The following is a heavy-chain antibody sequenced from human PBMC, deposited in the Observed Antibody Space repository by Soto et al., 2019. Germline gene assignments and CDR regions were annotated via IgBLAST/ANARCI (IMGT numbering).Heavy chain of an antibody. D-gene: IGHD3-9*01. CDR3: GAGNYDSSGFYGDY. J-gene: IGHJ4*02. CDR2: IWYDGSEE. V-gene: IGHV3-33*01. CDR1: GFTFSNFG. Sequence: QAQLVQSGGGVVQAGESLTLACVGSGFTFSNFGINWVRQVPGKGLDWVAIIWYDGSEEYYAESVRGRFTISRDNSRKTVYLQMNNLRVEDTAVYYCGAGNYDSSGFYGDYWGQGALVTVSS.